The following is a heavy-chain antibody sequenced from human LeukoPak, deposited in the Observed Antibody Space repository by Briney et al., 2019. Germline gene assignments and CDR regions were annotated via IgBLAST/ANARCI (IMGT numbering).Heavy chain of an antibody. CDR1: GGSCNDYY. Sequence: SETLSFTCAVYGGSCNDYYCSWIRQPPGKGLEWIGEIHPYGIFYYNSSLMSRVTISIDTSKSQFSLRLTSVTAADTAFYYCARGRDRSKAGDHWGQGSLVTVSS. CDR2: IHPYGIF. V-gene: IGHV4-34*01. J-gene: IGHJ4*02. D-gene: IGHD5-24*01. CDR3: ARGRDRSKAGDH.